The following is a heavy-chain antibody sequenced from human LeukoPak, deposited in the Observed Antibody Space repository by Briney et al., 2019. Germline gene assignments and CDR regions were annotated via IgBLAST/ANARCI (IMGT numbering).Heavy chain of an antibody. V-gene: IGHV4-59*08. CDR2: IYYSGST. D-gene: IGHD3-22*01. J-gene: IGHJ4*02. Sequence: SETLSLTCTVSGGSISSYYWSWIRQPPGKGLEWIGYIYYSGSTNYNPSLKSRVTISVDTSKNQFSLKLSSVTAADTAVYYCARVLMNHDSSGYYYDYWGQGTLVTVSS. CDR3: ARVLMNHDSSGYYYDY. CDR1: GGSISSYY.